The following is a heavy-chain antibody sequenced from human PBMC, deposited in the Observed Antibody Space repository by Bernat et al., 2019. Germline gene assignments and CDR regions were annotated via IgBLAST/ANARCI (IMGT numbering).Heavy chain of an antibody. V-gene: IGHV3-33*01. J-gene: IGHJ3*02. D-gene: IGHD6-19*01. CDR3: ARDGPYPYSSGWYGDAFDI. CDR2: IWYDGSNK. Sequence: QVQLVESGGGVVQPGRSLRLSCAASGFTFSSYGMHWVRQAPGKGLEWVAVIWYDGSNKYYADSVKGRFTISRDNSENTLYLQMNSLRAEDTAVYYCARDGPYPYSSGWYGDAFDIRGQGTMVTVSS. CDR1: GFTFSSYG.